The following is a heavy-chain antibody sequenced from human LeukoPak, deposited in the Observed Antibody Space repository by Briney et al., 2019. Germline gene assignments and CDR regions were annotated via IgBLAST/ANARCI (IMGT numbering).Heavy chain of an antibody. CDR1: GFTFSTCP. Sequence: GGSLRLSCAASGFTFSTCPMIWVRQAPGKGPEGVSSISNSGDRTYYADSVRGRFTTSRDNSKNTLYLQMNSLRVEDTAVYYCAKVMTTAQYYWYGMDVWGQGTTVAVSS. J-gene: IGHJ6*02. CDR2: ISNSGDRT. V-gene: IGHV3-23*01. D-gene: IGHD1-14*01. CDR3: AKVMTTAQYYWYGMDV.